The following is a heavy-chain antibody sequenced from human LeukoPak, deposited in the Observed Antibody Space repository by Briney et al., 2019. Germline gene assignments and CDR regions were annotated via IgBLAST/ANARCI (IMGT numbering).Heavy chain of an antibody. CDR2: ISSSGSTI. CDR1: GFTFSGYY. D-gene: IGHD2-2*01. J-gene: IGHJ6*02. V-gene: IGHV3-11*01. CDR3: ARSRDCSSTSCYYYYYGMDV. Sequence: GGSLRLSCAASGFTFSGYYMSWIRQAPGKGLEWVSYISSSGSTIYYADSVKGRFTISRDNAKNSLYLQMNSLRAEDTAVYYCARSRDCSSTSCYYYYYGMDVWGQGTTVTVSS.